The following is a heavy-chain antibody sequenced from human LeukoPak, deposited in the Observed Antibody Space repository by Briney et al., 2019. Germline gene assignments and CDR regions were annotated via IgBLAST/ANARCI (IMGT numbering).Heavy chain of an antibody. CDR2: ISSNGGTT. D-gene: IGHD3-22*01. CDR1: GLTFSSYA. J-gene: IGHJ4*02. Sequence: GGSLRLSCSASGLTFSSYAMHWVRQAPGKGLEYVSTISSNGGTTYYADSVKGRFTISRDNSKNTLYLQMSSLRAEDTAVYYCVKGHDSSGYYLSYFDYWGQGALVTVSS. V-gene: IGHV3-64D*09. CDR3: VKGHDSSGYYLSYFDY.